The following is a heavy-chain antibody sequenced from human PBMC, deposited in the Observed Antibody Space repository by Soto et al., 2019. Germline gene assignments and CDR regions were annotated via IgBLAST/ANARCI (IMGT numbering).Heavy chain of an antibody. V-gene: IGHV4-31*02. CDR3: ARASGNYYDSSGYYLHDY. CDR2: IYYSGST. Sequence: SETLSLTCTVSGGSISSGGYYWSWIRQHPGKGLEWIGYIYYSGSTYYNPSLKSRVTISVDTSKNQFSLKLSSVTAADTAVYYCARASGNYYDSSGYYLHDYWGQGTLVTVSS. CDR1: GGSISSGGYY. D-gene: IGHD3-22*01. J-gene: IGHJ4*02.